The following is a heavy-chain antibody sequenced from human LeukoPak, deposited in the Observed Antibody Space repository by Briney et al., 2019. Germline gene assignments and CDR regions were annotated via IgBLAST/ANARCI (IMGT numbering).Heavy chain of an antibody. CDR1: GGSISSSSYY. Sequence: TSETLSLTCTVSGGSISSSSYYWGWIRQPPGKGLEWIGSIYYSGSTYYNPSLKSRVTISVDTSKNQFSLKLSSVTAADTAVYYCARGGEPFDYWGQGTLVTVSS. D-gene: IGHD1-26*01. V-gene: IGHV4-39*07. J-gene: IGHJ4*02. CDR3: ARGGEPFDY. CDR2: IYYSGST.